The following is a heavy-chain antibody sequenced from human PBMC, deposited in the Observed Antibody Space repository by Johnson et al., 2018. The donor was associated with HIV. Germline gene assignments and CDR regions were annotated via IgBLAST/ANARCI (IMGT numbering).Heavy chain of an antibody. CDR2: ISNDGSNK. J-gene: IGHJ3*02. Sequence: QVQLVESGGGVVQPGRSLRLSCAASGFTFSSYGMHWVRQAPGKGLEWVAVISNDGSNKYYADSVKGRFTISTDNSKNTLYLQMNSLRAEDTAVYYCARVVVITYHDAFDIWGQGTMVTVSS. CDR3: ARVVVITYHDAFDI. CDR1: GFTFSSYG. V-gene: IGHV3-30*03. D-gene: IGHD3-22*01.